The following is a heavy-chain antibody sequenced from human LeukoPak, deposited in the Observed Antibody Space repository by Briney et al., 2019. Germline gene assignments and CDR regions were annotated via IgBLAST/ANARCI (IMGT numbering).Heavy chain of an antibody. CDR1: GGTFSSYA. Sequence: ASVKVSCTASGGTFSSYAISWVRQAPGQGLEWMGGIIPIFGTANYAQKFQGRVTITADESTSTAYMELSSLRSEDTAVYYCARDNFIGAAGTGYFQHWGQGTLVTVSS. D-gene: IGHD6-13*01. J-gene: IGHJ1*01. CDR2: IIPIFGTA. CDR3: ARDNFIGAAGTGYFQH. V-gene: IGHV1-69*13.